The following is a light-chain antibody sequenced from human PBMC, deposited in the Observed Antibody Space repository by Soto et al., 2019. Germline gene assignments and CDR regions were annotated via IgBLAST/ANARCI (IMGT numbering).Light chain of an antibody. CDR3: QQFGSSPT. Sequence: EIVLTQSPGTLSLSPGERATLSCRASQSVSSIHLAWYQQRPGQAPRLLIYGASSRATGIPDRFSGSGSVTDFTLTISRLEPEDFAVYYCQQFGSSPTFGQGTKVEI. V-gene: IGKV3-20*01. J-gene: IGKJ1*01. CDR2: GAS. CDR1: QSVSSIH.